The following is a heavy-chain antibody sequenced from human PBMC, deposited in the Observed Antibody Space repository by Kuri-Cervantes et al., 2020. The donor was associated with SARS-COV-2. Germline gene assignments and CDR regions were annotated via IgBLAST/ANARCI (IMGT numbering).Heavy chain of an antibody. J-gene: IGHJ6*03. CDR2: INHSGST. D-gene: IGHD3-10*01. CDR1: GGSVRSGSYY. V-gene: IGHV4-61*01. Sequence: SQTLSLTCAVSGGSVRSGSYYWSWIRQPPGKGLEWIAEINHSGSTSYNPSLKSRFTISVDTSKNQFSLKVRSVAAADTAVYYCARARSSIGVVRGAMYYFWHMDVWSKGTTVTVSS. CDR3: ARARSSIGVVRGAMYYFWHMDV.